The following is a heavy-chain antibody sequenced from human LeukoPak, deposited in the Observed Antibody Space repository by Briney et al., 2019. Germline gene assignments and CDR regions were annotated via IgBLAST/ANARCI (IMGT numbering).Heavy chain of an antibody. Sequence: ASVKVSCKASGGTFSSYAISWVRQAPGQGLEWMGWINPNSGGTNYAQKFQGRVTMTRDTSISTAYMELSRLRSDDTAVYYCARAGRYCSSTSCHMVRFDPWGQGTLVTVSS. CDR1: GGTFSSYA. V-gene: IGHV1-2*02. D-gene: IGHD2-2*01. J-gene: IGHJ5*02. CDR3: ARAGRYCSSTSCHMVRFDP. CDR2: INPNSGGT.